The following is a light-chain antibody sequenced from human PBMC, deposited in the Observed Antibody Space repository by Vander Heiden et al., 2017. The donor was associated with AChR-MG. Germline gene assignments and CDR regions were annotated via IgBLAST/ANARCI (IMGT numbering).Light chain of an antibody. V-gene: IGLV2-23*02. J-gene: IGLJ3*02. CDR3: CSFVRGDTWM. CDR2: QVN. CDR1: SSDVGTYNL. Sequence: QSALTQPASVSGSPGQSITISCTGTSSDVGTYNLVSWYQHHPGKAPKLMIFQVNKRPSGVSDRFSGSKSGNTASLTITGLQAEDEADDHCCSFVRGDTWMFGGGTKVTVL.